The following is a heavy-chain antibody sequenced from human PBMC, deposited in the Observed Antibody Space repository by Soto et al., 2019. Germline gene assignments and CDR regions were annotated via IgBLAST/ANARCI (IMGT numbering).Heavy chain of an antibody. D-gene: IGHD4-17*01. CDR2: ISYDGDSE. J-gene: IGHJ4*02. Sequence: PGRSLRLSCTASGFTFSHYNMYWVRQPPGKGLEWVAAISYDGDSEYYADSVKGRFTISRDNSKTTLYLHMSSLRAEDTAVYYCARDYGDYAGTGYWGQGTLVTVSS. CDR1: GFTFSHYN. V-gene: IGHV3-30-3*01. CDR3: ARDYGDYAGTGY.